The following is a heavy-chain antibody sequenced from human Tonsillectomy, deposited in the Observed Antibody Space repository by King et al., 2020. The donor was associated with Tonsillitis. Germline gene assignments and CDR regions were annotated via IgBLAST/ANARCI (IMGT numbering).Heavy chain of an antibody. J-gene: IGHJ4*02. Sequence: VQLVESGGGVVQPGRSLRLSCVASGFTISNYAMHWVRQSPGKGLEWVAVISNDGSNKYYSDSVKGRFTISIDNSKNTVYLQMSSLRAEDTAVFYCARDEKRVLPYYFDYWGQGTLVTVSS. CDR3: ARDEKRVLPYYFDY. CDR2: ISNDGSNK. V-gene: IGHV3-30*15. D-gene: IGHD3-16*01. CDR1: GFTISNYA.